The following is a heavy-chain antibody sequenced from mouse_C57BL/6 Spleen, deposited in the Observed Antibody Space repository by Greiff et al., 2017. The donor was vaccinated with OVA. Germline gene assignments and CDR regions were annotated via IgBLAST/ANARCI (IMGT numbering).Heavy chain of an antibody. J-gene: IGHJ1*03. V-gene: IGHV1-53*01. CDR1: GYTFTSYW. D-gene: IGHD1-1*01. Sequence: QVQLQQPGTELVKPGASVKLSCKASGYTFTSYWMHWVKRRPGQGLEWIGNINPSNGGTNYNEKFKSKATLTVDKSSSTAYMQLSSLTSEDSAVYYCARSHYGSSSWYFDVWGTGTTVTVSS. CDR3: ARSHYGSSSWYFDV. CDR2: INPSNGGT.